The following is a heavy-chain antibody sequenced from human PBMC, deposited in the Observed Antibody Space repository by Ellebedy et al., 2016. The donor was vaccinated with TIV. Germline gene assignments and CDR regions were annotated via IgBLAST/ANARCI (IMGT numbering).Heavy chain of an antibody. CDR3: VKGRGGGSDSSAPRYYFDS. J-gene: IGHJ4*02. CDR2: ISHTGTRT. D-gene: IGHD3-22*01. Sequence: ESLKISCAASGFPFTSYAMSWVRQDPGKGLEWVSTISHTGTRTYYADSVEGRFTVSRDTSKKTLYLQMNSLRAEDTATYYCVKGRGGGSDSSAPRYYFDSWGLGTLVTVSS. CDR1: GFPFTSYA. V-gene: IGHV3-23*01.